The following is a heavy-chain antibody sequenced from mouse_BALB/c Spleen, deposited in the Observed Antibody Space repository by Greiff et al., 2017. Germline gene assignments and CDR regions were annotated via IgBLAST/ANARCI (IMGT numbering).Heavy chain of an antibody. V-gene: IGHV1-63*02. D-gene: IGHD2-14*01. CDR1: GYTFTNYW. Sequence: QVQLQQSGAELVRPGTSVKISCKASGYTFTNYWLGWVKQRPGHGLEWIGDIYPGGGYTNYNEKFKGKATLTADTSSSTAYMQLSSLTSEDSAVYFCARSTYYRYDDGYYFDYWGQGTTLTVSS. CDR3: ARSTYYRYDDGYYFDY. CDR2: IYPGGGYT. J-gene: IGHJ2*01.